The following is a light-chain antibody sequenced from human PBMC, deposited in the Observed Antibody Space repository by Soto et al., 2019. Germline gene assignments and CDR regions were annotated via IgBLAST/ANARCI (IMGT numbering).Light chain of an antibody. CDR2: TTS. Sequence: DIQLTQSPSTLSASVGDRVTITCRASQNINNFLAWYQQKPGKAPKLLIYTTSTLEHGVPSRFSGRGSGTDFTLTISSLQPDDLATYFYQQYYSDWTFGQGTKVEI. CDR1: QNINNF. CDR3: QQYYSDWT. J-gene: IGKJ1*01. V-gene: IGKV1-5*03.